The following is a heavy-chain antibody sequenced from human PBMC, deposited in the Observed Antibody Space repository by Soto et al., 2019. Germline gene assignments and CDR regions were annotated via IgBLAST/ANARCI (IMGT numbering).Heavy chain of an antibody. CDR2: IYYSGST. V-gene: IGHV4-39*01. CDR1: GGSISSSSYY. D-gene: IGHD6-19*01. CDR3: ASFIRPLSIRIAVAGTDWIDY. Sequence: QLQLQESGPGLVKPSETLSLTCTVSGGSISSSSYYWGWIRQPPGKGLEWIGSIYYSGSTYYNPSLKSRVTISVDTSKNQFSLKLSSVTAADTAVYYCASFIRPLSIRIAVAGTDWIDYWGQGTLVTVSS. J-gene: IGHJ4*02.